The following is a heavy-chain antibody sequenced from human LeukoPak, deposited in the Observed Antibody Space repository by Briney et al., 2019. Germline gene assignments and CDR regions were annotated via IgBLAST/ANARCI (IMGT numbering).Heavy chain of an antibody. Sequence: PGGSLRLSCAASGFTFSSYAMSWVRQAPGKGLEWVSAISGSGGSTYYADSVKGRFTISRDNSKNTLYLQMNSLRAEDTAVYYCAKTRTPNSSGYSDYWGQGTLVTVSS. CDR2: ISGSGGST. CDR3: AKTRTPNSSGYSDY. CDR1: GFTFSSYA. V-gene: IGHV3-23*01. J-gene: IGHJ4*02. D-gene: IGHD3-22*01.